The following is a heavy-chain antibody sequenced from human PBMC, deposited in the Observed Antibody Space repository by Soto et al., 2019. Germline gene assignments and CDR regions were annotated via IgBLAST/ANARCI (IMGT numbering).Heavy chain of an antibody. CDR2: IVPIFGTV. J-gene: IGHJ4*01. Sequence: QVQLVQSGAEVKMPGSSVNVSCKTSGGVFSTYVITWVRQAPGQGLEWMGQIVPIFGTVKYAQKFQGRVTVNEDKGTRTVNMELTSLRFEETAGNYSAKEGSDHSCNCGPWFDDWG. CDR1: GGVFSTYV. V-gene: IGHV1-69*06. CDR3: AKEGSDHSCNCGPWFDD. D-gene: IGHD2-15*01.